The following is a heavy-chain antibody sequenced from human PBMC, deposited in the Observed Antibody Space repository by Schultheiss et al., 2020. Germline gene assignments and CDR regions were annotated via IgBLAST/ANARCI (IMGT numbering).Heavy chain of an antibody. J-gene: IGHJ4*02. V-gene: IGHV4-34*01. Sequence: SETLSLTCAVYGGSFSGYYWSWIRQPPGKGLEWIGSIYYSGSTNYNPSLKSRVTISVDTSKNQVSLKLSSVTAADTALYYCAKADVRSSSGWCNLIDYWGQGTLVTGSS. CDR2: IYYSGST. CDR3: AKADVRSSSGWCNLIDY. CDR1: GGSFSGYY. D-gene: IGHD6-19*01.